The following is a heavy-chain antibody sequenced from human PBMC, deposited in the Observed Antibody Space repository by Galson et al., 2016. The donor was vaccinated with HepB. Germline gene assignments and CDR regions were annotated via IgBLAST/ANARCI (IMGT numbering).Heavy chain of an antibody. Sequence: SLRLSCAASGFTFNNFWMAWVRQAPGKGLEWVANIKGDGSEQRYVDSVKGRFTISRDNADNSLFLDMSSLRVDDTAVYFCARDPRASEYSLFDSWGHGTLVTVSS. V-gene: IGHV3-7*03. CDR1: GFTFNNFW. CDR3: ARDPRASEYSLFDS. CDR2: IKGDGSEQ. J-gene: IGHJ5*01. D-gene: IGHD6-6*01.